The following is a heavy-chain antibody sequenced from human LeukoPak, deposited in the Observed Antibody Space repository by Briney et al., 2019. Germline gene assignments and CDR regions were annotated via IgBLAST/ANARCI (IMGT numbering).Heavy chain of an antibody. J-gene: IGHJ4*02. Sequence: PSETLSLTCTVSGGSISSSSYYWGWIRQPPGKGLEWIGSIYYSGSTYYNPSLKSRVTISVDTSKNQFSLKLSSVTAADTAVYYCASLGRKDGYNYNYWGQGTLVTVSS. D-gene: IGHD5-24*01. CDR2: IYYSGST. V-gene: IGHV4-39*01. CDR1: GGSISSSSYY. CDR3: ASLGRKDGYNYNY.